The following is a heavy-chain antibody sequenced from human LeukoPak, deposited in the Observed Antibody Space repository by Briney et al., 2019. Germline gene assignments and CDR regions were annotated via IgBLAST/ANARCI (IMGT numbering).Heavy chain of an antibody. Sequence: PGGSLRLSCAASGFTFNDHYMTLIRQSPGKGLEWLSFISGDGGDISYADSVRGRFAVSRVNVRKSVFLQMSSLRVEDPAVYYCVRDITAPGDFLYFDYWGRGTLVTVSS. V-gene: IGHV3-11*01. CDR3: VRDITAPGDFLYFDY. CDR1: GFTFNDHY. CDR2: ISGDGGDI. D-gene: IGHD2-21*01. J-gene: IGHJ4*02.